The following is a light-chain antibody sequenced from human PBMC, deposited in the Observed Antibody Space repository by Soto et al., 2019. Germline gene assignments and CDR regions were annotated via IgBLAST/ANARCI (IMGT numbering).Light chain of an antibody. CDR3: MQSTQLPPT. V-gene: IGKV2D-29*02. CDR1: QSLLHITGETF. CDR2: EVS. J-gene: IGKJ5*01. Sequence: DVVMTQTPLSLSVAPGQPASISCKSSQSLLHITGETFLFWYLQQPGQSPQLLIYEVSTRVSGVPDRFSGSGSGTDFTLEISRVETDDVVIYYCMQSTQLPPTFGQGTRLGIE.